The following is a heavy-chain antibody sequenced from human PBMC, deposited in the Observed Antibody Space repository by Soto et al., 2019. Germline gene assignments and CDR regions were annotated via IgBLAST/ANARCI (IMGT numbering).Heavy chain of an antibody. J-gene: IGHJ3*02. Sequence: PGGSLRLSCTACGFTFNRYWMSWVRHVPGKGLEWVANIKTDGSDKYYVDSVKGRFIISRDNAKNSLFLQLSSLRAVDTAVYYCAKDFVSRNGVYDPFDIWGPGTMVTVSS. D-gene: IGHD2-8*01. CDR1: GFTFNRYW. CDR3: AKDFVSRNGVYDPFDI. CDR2: IKTDGSDK. V-gene: IGHV3-7*03.